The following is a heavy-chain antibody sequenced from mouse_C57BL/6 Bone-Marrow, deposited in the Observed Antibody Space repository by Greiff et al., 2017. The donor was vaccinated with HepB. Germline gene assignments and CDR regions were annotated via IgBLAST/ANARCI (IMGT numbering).Heavy chain of an antibody. CDR1: GFSLTSYG. V-gene: IGHV2-2*01. CDR2: IWSGGST. Sequence: QVQLQQSGPGLVQPSQSLSITCTVSGFSLTSYGVHWVRQSPGKGLEWRGVIWSGGSTDYNASFISRLSISKDNSKSQVFFKMNSLQADDTAIYYCARLDYWGQGTSVTVSS. J-gene: IGHJ4*01. CDR3: ARLDY.